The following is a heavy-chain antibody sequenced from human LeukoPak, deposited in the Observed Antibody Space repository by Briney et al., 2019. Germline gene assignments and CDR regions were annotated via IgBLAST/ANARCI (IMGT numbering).Heavy chain of an antibody. V-gene: IGHV3-30*02. CDR3: AKSPMTSVNYVDF. J-gene: IGHJ1*01. CDR2: IRNDGSKR. CDR1: GFSFSTYA. D-gene: IGHD3-16*01. Sequence: GGSLRLSCAASGFSFSTYAMHWVRQAPGKGLEWVAYIRNDGSKRYYADSVKGRFTISRDNSKNTLSLQMNSLRGEDTAVYYCAKSPMTSVNYVDFWGQGTLVTVPS.